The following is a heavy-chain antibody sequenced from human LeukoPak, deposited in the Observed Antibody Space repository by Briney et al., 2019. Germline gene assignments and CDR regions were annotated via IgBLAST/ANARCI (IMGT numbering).Heavy chain of an antibody. CDR3: AAGYCGGDCSNVTPSLVDY. CDR2: IYYSGST. CDR1: GGSISSYY. J-gene: IGHJ4*02. D-gene: IGHD2-21*02. Sequence: SETLSLTCTVSGGSISSYYWSWIRQPPGKGLEWIGYIYYSGSTNYNPSLKSRVTISVDTSKNQFSLKLSSVTAADTAVYYCAAGYCGGDCSNVTPSLVDYWGQGTLVTVSS. V-gene: IGHV4-59*01.